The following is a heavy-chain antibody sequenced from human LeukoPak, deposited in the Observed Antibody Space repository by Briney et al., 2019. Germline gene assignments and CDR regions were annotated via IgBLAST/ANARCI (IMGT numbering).Heavy chain of an antibody. CDR3: VRGKKPGWDMSYFDY. J-gene: IGHJ4*02. D-gene: IGHD1-14*01. CDR2: ISTSSGYI. Sequence: GGSLRLSCAASRFNFNSFVMGWVRQPPGKWLEWVSSISTSSGYIFYADSLKGRVTISRDNAKNSLYLQMNSLRAEDTAVYYCVRGKKPGWDMSYFDYWGQGILVTVSS. CDR1: RFNFNSFV. V-gene: IGHV3-21*06.